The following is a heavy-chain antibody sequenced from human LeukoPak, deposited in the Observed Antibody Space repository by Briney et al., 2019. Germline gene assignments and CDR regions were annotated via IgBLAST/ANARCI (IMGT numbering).Heavy chain of an antibody. D-gene: IGHD6-19*01. J-gene: IGHJ4*02. CDR3: AIHRSGWSPYYFGY. V-gene: IGHV1-18*01. CDR1: GYTFTSYG. CDR2: ISAYNGNT. Sequence: ASVKVSCKASGYTFTSYGISWVRQAPGQGLEWMGWISAYNGNTNYAQKLQGRVTMTTDTSTSTAYMELRSLRSDDTAVYYCAIHRSGWSPYYFGYWGQGTLVTVSS.